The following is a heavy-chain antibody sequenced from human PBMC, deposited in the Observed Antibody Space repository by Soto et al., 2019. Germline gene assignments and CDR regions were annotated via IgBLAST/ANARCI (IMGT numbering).Heavy chain of an antibody. CDR3: ARETGAGTGWGTNYYYYGMDV. Sequence: QVQLVESGGGVVQPGRSLRLSCAASGFTFSSYGMHWVRQAPGKGLEWVAVIWYDGSNKYYADSVKGRFTISRDNSKNTLDLQMNSLRDEDTAVYYCARETGAGTGWGTNYYYYGMDVWGQGTTVTVSS. D-gene: IGHD6-13*01. CDR1: GFTFSSYG. V-gene: IGHV3-33*01. J-gene: IGHJ6*02. CDR2: IWYDGSNK.